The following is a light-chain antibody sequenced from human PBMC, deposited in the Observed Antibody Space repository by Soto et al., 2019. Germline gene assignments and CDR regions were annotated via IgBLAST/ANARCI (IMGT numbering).Light chain of an antibody. V-gene: IGKV3-20*01. CDR1: QSVSTNY. CDR3: HQYGSTPFT. J-gene: IGKJ3*01. CDR2: GAS. Sequence: EIVLTQSPGTLSLSPGDRATLSCRVSQSVSTNYLAWYQQKLGQAPRLLIYGASSRATGIPDRFSGNGSGTDFTLTISRLEPEDFAVYYCHQYGSTPFTFGPGTKVDIK.